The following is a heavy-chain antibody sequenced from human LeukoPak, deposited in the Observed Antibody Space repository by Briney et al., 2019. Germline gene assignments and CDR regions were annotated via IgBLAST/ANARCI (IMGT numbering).Heavy chain of an antibody. V-gene: IGHV4-59*01. CDR2: IYYSGST. Sequence: PSETLSLTCTVSGGSISSYYWSWIRQPPGKGLEWIGYIYYSGSTNYNPSLKSRVTISVDTSKNQFSLELSSVTAADTAVYYCAREVVVTATLDYWGQGTLVTVSS. D-gene: IGHD2-21*02. J-gene: IGHJ4*02. CDR1: GGSISSYY. CDR3: AREVVVTATLDY.